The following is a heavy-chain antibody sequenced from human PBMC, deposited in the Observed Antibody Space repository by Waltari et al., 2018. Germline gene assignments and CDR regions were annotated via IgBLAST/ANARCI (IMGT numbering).Heavy chain of an antibody. CDR2: ISSTRSPI. D-gene: IGHD1-26*01. Sequence: ETQLVESGGGLVQPGGSLRLSCAASGFNFIGHSMNWVRQAPGKGVEWVSYISSTRSPIYYAESVKGRFTISRDNAKNSLYLQMNDLRAEDTAMYYCVGIVNVEFDAFDLWGQGTMVTVSS. CDR1: GFNFIGHS. J-gene: IGHJ3*01. V-gene: IGHV3-48*01. CDR3: VGIVNVEFDAFDL.